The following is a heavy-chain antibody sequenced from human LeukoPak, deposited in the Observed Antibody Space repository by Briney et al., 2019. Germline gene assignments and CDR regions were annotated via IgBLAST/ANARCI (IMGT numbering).Heavy chain of an antibody. CDR2: IYYSGST. CDR3: ARVDYGSGSYDDY. CDR1: GGSVSNTVYY. Sequence: SETLSLTCTVSGGSVSNTVYYWNWIRQPPGKGLEWIGYIYYSGSTSYNPSLESRVTISVDTSKNQFSLKLSSVTAADTAVYYCARVDYGSGSYDDYWGQGTLVTVSS. V-gene: IGHV4-61*08. J-gene: IGHJ4*02. D-gene: IGHD3-10*01.